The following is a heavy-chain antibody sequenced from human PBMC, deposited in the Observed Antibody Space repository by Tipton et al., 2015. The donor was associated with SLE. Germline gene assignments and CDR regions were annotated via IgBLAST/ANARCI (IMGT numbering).Heavy chain of an antibody. D-gene: IGHD6-13*01. Sequence: PGLVKPSETLSLTCTVSGGSIGTDYWSWIRQPPGKGLEWIGNIYYTGNTFYNPSLKGRVTISLDTSKNQFSLKLSSVTAADTAVYYCARGRGEYSSSWYYYYYYMDVWGKGTTVTVSS. CDR1: GGSIGTDY. CDR2: IYYTGNT. V-gene: IGHV4-59*12. J-gene: IGHJ6*03. CDR3: ARGRGEYSSSWYYYYYYMDV.